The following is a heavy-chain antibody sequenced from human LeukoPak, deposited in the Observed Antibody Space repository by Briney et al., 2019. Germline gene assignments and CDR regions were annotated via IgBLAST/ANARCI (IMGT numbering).Heavy chain of an antibody. CDR1: GGSISSYY. CDR2: IYYSGST. Sequence: SESLSLTCTVSGGSISSYYWSWIRQAPGEGLEWVGYIYYSGSTNYNPSLKSRVTISVDTSRNHFSLKLRSVTAADTAVYYCARSLGLERRYYFYYMDVWGKGTTVTVSS. J-gene: IGHJ6*03. V-gene: IGHV4-59*01. CDR3: ARSLGLERRYYFYYMDV. D-gene: IGHD1-1*01.